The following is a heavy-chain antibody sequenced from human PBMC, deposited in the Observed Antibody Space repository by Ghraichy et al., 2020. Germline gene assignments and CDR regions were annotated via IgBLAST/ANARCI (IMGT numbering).Heavy chain of an antibody. CDR1: GFRFSDYY. CDR3: ARVYATLYGMDV. Sequence: SCAASGFRFSDYYMSWIRQAPGKGLEWVSYISSSGITIYYADSVKGRFTSSRDYAKKTLYLQMNSLGAEDTAVYFCARVYATLYGMDVWGQGTTVTVSS. D-gene: IGHD2-8*01. V-gene: IGHV3-11*01. J-gene: IGHJ6*02. CDR2: ISSSGITI.